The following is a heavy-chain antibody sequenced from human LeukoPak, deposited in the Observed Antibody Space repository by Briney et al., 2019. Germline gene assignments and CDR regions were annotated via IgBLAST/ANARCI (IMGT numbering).Heavy chain of an antibody. J-gene: IGHJ4*02. D-gene: IGHD4-17*01. CDR2: IYYSGST. CDR3: ARVPTVTFFDY. Sequence: SEALSLTCAVSGGSISSSNWWSWVRQPPGKGLEWIGTIYYSGSTYYNPSLKSRVTISVDTSKNRFSLKLSSVTAADTAVYYCARVPTVTFFDYWGQGTLVTVSS. CDR1: GGSISSSNW. V-gene: IGHV4-4*02.